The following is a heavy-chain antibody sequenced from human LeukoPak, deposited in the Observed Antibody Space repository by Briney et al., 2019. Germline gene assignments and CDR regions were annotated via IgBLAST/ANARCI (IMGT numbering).Heavy chain of an antibody. D-gene: IGHD2-8*01. Sequence: GGSLRLSCAASGFTFSSYAMSWVRQAPGKGLEWVSGVTGSGGSTYHADSVKGRFTISRDNAKNSLYLQMNSLRAEDTAVYYCARDMYGGTDFWGQGTLVTVSS. V-gene: IGHV3-23*01. J-gene: IGHJ4*02. CDR3: ARDMYGGTDF. CDR1: GFTFSSYA. CDR2: VTGSGGST.